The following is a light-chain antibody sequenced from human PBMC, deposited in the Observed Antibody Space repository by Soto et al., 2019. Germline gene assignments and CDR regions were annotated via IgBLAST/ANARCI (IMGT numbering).Light chain of an antibody. Sequence: EIALTQSPATLSLSPGERATLSCRASQSVSIYLAWYQQRPGQAPRLLIYDATNRATGIPSRFSGSGSGVDFTLTISSLEPEDFAVYYCQQRSNWPLTFGGGTKVEIK. V-gene: IGKV3-11*01. CDR2: DAT. J-gene: IGKJ4*01. CDR3: QQRSNWPLT. CDR1: QSVSIY.